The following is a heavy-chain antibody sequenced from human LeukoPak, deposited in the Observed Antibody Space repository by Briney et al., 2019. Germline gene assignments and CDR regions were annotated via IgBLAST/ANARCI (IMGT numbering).Heavy chain of an antibody. CDR1: XFTFXDXX. J-gene: IGHJ6*02. D-gene: IGHD3-10*01. Sequence: LXXXXAAXXFTFXDXXMSWVRQAPGKXLEWXSYISSSGSTIYYADSVKGRFTISRDNAKNSLYLQMNSLRTEDTAVYYCTKVQDYFGSADYYYTMDVWGQGTTVIVSS. CDR3: TKVQDYFGSADYYYTMDV. CDR2: ISSSGSTI. V-gene: IGHV3-11*04.